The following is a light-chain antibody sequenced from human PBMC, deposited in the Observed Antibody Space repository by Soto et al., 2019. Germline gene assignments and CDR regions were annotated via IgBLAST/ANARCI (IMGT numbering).Light chain of an antibody. J-gene: IGKJ1*01. CDR1: QSVSSSN. CDR3: QQYGGSPRT. CDR2: GAS. V-gene: IGKV3-20*01. Sequence: EIVLTQSPGTLSLSPGERATLSCRASQSVSSSNLAWYQQKPGQAPRLLIFGASSRATGIPDRFRGSGSGTDFTLTISRLEPEDFAVYYCQQYGGSPRTFGQGTKVDIK.